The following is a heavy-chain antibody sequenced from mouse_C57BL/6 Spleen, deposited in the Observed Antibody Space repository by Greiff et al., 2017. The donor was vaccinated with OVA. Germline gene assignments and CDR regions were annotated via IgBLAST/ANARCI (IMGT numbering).Heavy chain of an antibody. CDR3: ARYGSSYYFDY. D-gene: IGHD1-1*01. CDR1: GYTFTSYW. Sequence: QVQLKQPGAELVKPGASVKLSCKASGYTFTSYWMQWVKQRPGQGLEWIGEIDPSASYTNYNQKFKGKATLTVDTSSSTAYMQLSSLTSEDSAVYYCARYGSSYYFDYWGQGTTLTVSS. CDR2: IDPSASYT. J-gene: IGHJ2*01. V-gene: IGHV1-50*01.